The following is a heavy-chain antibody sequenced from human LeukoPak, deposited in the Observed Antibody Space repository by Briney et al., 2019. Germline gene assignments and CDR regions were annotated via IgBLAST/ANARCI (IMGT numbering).Heavy chain of an antibody. CDR3: AREGITMVRGAFDI. CDR2: INSDGSST. J-gene: IGHJ3*02. D-gene: IGHD3-10*01. Sequence: GGSLRLSCAASGFTFSSYWMHWVRQAPGKGLVWVSRINSDGSSTSYADSVKGRFTVSRDNAKNTLYLQMNSLRAEDTAVYYCAREGITMVRGAFDIWGQGTMVTVSS. V-gene: IGHV3-74*01. CDR1: GFTFSSYW.